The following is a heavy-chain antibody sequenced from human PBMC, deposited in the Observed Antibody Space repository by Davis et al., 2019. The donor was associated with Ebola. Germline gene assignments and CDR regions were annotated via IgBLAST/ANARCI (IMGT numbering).Heavy chain of an antibody. CDR3: AKHRGDNYYYYSIDV. D-gene: IGHD2-21*01. J-gene: IGHJ6*02. CDR2: IKEDGTEK. CDR1: GFTFSSYW. V-gene: IGHV3-7*03. Sequence: GESLKISCPASGFTFSSYWMSWVRQAPGKGLEWVANIKEDGTEKKYLDSLKGRFTISRDNAKNSLYLQMNSLRAEDTAVYFCAKHRGDNYYYYSIDVWGQGTTVTVSS.